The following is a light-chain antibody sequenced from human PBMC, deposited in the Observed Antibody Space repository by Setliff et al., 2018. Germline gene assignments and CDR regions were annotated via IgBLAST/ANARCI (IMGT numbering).Light chain of an antibody. J-gene: IGLJ1*01. Sequence: QSVLTQPPSASGSPGQSVTISCTGTSSDVGGYNYVSWYRQHPGKAPKLMIYEVSKRPSGVPDRFSGSKSGNTASLTVSGLQAEDEADYYCSSYAGSNTPYVFGTGTRSPS. CDR3: SSYAGSNTPYV. CDR1: SSDVGGYNY. CDR2: EVS. V-gene: IGLV2-8*01.